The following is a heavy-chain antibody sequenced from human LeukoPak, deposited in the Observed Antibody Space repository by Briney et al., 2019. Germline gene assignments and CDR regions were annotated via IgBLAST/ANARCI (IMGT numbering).Heavy chain of an antibody. CDR1: GGSISSYC. CDR2: IYYSGST. D-gene: IGHD7-27*01. Sequence: PSETLSLTCTVSGGSISSYCRSWIRQPPGKGLEWIGYIYYSGSTNYNPSLKSRVTISVDTSKNQFSLKLSSVTAADTAVYYCARDLTWGAFDIWGQGTMVTVSS. CDR3: ARDLTWGAFDI. V-gene: IGHV4-59*01. J-gene: IGHJ3*02.